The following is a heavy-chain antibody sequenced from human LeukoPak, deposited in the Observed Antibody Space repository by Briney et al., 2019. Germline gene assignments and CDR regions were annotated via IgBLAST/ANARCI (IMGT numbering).Heavy chain of an antibody. CDR1: GGSFSGNY. CDR2: INHSGST. CDR3: ARETGGSSRTDY. V-gene: IGHV4-34*01. D-gene: IGHD6-13*01. Sequence: SETLSLTCAVYGGSFSGNYWSWIRQPPGKGLEWIGEINHSGSTNYNTSLKSRVIISVDTSKRQFYLKLSSVTAADTAVYFCARETGGSSRTDYWGQGTLVTVSS. J-gene: IGHJ4*02.